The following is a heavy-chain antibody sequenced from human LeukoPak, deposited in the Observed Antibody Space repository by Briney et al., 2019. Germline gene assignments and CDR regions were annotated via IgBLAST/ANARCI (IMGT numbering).Heavy chain of an antibody. D-gene: IGHD3-3*01. V-gene: IGHV4-59*01. J-gene: IGHJ4*02. CDR1: GGSISSYY. Sequence: SETLSLTCTVSGGSISSYYWSWIRQPPGKGLEWIGYIYYSGSTNYNPSLKSRVTISVDTSKNQLSLKLSSVTAADTAVYYCARGIDFWSGYYYFDYWGQGTRVTVSS. CDR3: ARGIDFWSGYYYFDY. CDR2: IYYSGST.